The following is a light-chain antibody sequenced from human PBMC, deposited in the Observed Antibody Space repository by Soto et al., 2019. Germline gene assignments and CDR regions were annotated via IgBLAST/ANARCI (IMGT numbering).Light chain of an antibody. CDR2: GAS. CDR1: QTVRTNY. Sequence: EIVLTQSPGTLSLSPGERATLSCRASQTVRTNYLAWYQQRPGQAPRLLIYGASSRAAGIPDKFIGSGSGTDFTLTISRLGPEDFAVFYCQQYGSSPFTFGPGTKVDFK. V-gene: IGKV3-20*01. CDR3: QQYGSSPFT. J-gene: IGKJ3*01.